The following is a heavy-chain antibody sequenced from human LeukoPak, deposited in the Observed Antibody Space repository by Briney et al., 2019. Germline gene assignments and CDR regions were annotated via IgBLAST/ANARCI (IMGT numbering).Heavy chain of an antibody. CDR2: ISSTSTSI. D-gene: IGHD3-22*01. V-gene: IGHV3-48*04. Sequence: GGSLRLSCAASGFTFSTYNMNWVRQAPGKGLEWVSYISSTSTSIYYADSVKGRFTISRDNTKNSLYLQMNSLRAEDTAVYYCAKDRYYDSSGYFDYWGQGTLVTVSS. CDR1: GFTFSTYN. CDR3: AKDRYYDSSGYFDY. J-gene: IGHJ4*02.